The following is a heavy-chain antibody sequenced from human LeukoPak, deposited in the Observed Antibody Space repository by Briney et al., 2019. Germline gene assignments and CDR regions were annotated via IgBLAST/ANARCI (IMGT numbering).Heavy chain of an antibody. J-gene: IGHJ6*03. Sequence: GASVKVSCKASGGTFGSYAISWVRQAPGQGLEWMGGIIPIFGTANYAQKFQGRVTIIADESTSTAYMELSSLRSEDTAVYYCARVPPGGIVVVPAAIGDYYYYYYMDVWGKGTTVTVSS. CDR2: IIPIFGTA. V-gene: IGHV1-69*13. D-gene: IGHD2-2*01. CDR1: GGTFGSYA. CDR3: ARVPPGGIVVVPAAIGDYYYYYYMDV.